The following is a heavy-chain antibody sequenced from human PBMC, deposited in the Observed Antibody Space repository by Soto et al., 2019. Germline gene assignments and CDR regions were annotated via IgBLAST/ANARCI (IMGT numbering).Heavy chain of an antibody. CDR3: ASARYYYDSSGYYRYYYGMDV. CDR1: GGTFSSYA. CDR2: IIPIFGTA. V-gene: IGHV1-69*12. Sequence: QVQLVQSGAEVKKPGSSVKVSCKASGGTFSSYAISWVRQAPGQGLEWMGGIIPIFGTANYAQKFQGRVTITADESTSTAYMGLSSLRSEDTAVYYCASARYYYDSSGYYRYYYGMDVWGQGTTVTVSS. D-gene: IGHD3-22*01. J-gene: IGHJ6*02.